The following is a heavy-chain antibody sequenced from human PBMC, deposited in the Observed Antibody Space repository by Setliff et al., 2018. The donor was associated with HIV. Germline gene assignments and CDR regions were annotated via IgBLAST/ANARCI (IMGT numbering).Heavy chain of an antibody. CDR2: INSDGSRT. CDR1: GFTFSSYW. CDR3: VRPMEIGRHPVAGQRDAFDI. D-gene: IGHD6-19*01. V-gene: IGHV3-74*03. Sequence: PGGSLRLSCAASGFTFSSYWMHWVRQAPGKGLVWVSNINSDGSRTTYADSVKGRFTISRDNAENTLYLQMNSLRAEDTAVYYCVRPMEIGRHPVAGQRDAFDIWGQGRMVTVSS. J-gene: IGHJ3*02.